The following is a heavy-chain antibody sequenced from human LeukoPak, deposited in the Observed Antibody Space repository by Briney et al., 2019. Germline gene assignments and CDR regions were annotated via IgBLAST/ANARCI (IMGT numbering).Heavy chain of an antibody. CDR2: IYYSGST. J-gene: IGHJ4*02. CDR1: GGSISSYY. V-gene: IGHV4-59*01. CDR3: ARESVAANYFDY. Sequence: SETLSLTCTVPGGSISSYYWSWIRQPPGKGLEWIGYIYYSGSTNYNPSLKSRVTISVDTSKNQFSLKLSSVTAADTAVYYCARESVAANYFDYWGQGTLVTVSS. D-gene: IGHD2-15*01.